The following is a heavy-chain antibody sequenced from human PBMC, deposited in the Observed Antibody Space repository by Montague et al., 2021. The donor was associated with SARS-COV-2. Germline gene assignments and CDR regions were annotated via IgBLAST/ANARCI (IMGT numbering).Heavy chain of an antibody. V-gene: IGHV2-70*11. CDR2: IDWDDDK. Sequence: PALVKPTQTLTLTCTFSGLSLRTSGMCVSWIRQPPGKALEWLARIDWDDDKYYSTSLKTRLTISKDTSKNQVVLTMTNMDPVDTATYYCARMSAGATIAFDYWGQGTLVTVSS. D-gene: IGHD1-26*01. CDR1: GLSLRTSGMC. CDR3: ARMSAGATIAFDY. J-gene: IGHJ4*02.